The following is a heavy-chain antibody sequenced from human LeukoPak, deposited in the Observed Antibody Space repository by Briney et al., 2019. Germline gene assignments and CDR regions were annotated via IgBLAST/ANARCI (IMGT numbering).Heavy chain of an antibody. D-gene: IGHD3-22*01. J-gene: IGHJ4*02. CDR2: ISESGVST. V-gene: IGHV3-23*01. CDR1: GFTFSSYA. CDR3: AKDRPNYYGSNGHYYRRDGGY. Sequence: GGSLRLSCAASGFTFSSYAMSWVRQAPGKGLEWVSAISESGVSTYYADSVKGRFTISRDNSENMLYLQMNSLRVEDTAVYFCAKDRPNYYGSNGHYYRRDGGYWGQGTLVTVSS.